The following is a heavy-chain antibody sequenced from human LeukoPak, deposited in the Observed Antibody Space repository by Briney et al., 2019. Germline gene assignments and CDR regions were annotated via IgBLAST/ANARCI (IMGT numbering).Heavy chain of an antibody. CDR2: IYHSGST. J-gene: IGHJ4*02. CDR3: ARSMTTVTRGHFDY. CDR1: GYSISSGYY. D-gene: IGHD4-17*01. V-gene: IGHV4-38-2*01. Sequence: SETLSLTCAVSGYSISSGYYWGWIRQPPGKGLEWIGSIYHSGSTYYNPSLKSRVTISVDTSKNQFSLKLSSVTAADTAMYYCARSMTTVTRGHFDYWGQGTLVTVSS.